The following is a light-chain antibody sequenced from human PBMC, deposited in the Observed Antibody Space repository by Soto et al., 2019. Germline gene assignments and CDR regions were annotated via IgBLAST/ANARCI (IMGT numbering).Light chain of an antibody. Sequence: DIVMTQTPLSLPVTPGEPASISCRSSQSLLDSDDGNTYLDWYLQKPGQSPQLLIYGASARATGIPDRFSGGGSGAEYTLTISSLQSEDFAVYYCQQYDKWPRTFGQGTKVDIK. CDR3: QQYDKWPRT. J-gene: IGKJ1*01. CDR1: QSLLDSDDGNTY. V-gene: IGKV2-40*01. CDR2: GAS.